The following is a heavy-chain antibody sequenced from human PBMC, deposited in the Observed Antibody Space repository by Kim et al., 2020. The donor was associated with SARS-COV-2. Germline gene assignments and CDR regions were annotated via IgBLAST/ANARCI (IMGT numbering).Heavy chain of an antibody. D-gene: IGHD4-17*01. Sequence: GGSLRLSCAASGFAFRNYAMSWVRQAPGEGLEWVSTISGNGARTYYADSVKGRFAISRDNSNNTLYLQVNSLRAEDTAIYYCAKDYSGDYVPDAFDFGGQGTRATAPS. CDR2: ISGNGART. J-gene: IGHJ3*01. CDR1: GFAFRNYA. V-gene: IGHV3-23*01. CDR3: AKDYSGDYVPDAFDF.